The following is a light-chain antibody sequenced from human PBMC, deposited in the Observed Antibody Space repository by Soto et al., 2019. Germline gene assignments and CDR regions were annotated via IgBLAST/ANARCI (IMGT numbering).Light chain of an antibody. CDR3: QQYNSHRT. J-gene: IGKJ1*01. Sequence: DIQMTQSPSTLPASVGDRVTITCRASQSISSWLAWYQQKPGKAPKLLIYKASSLESGVPSRFSGSGSGTEFTLTISSLQPDDFATYYCQQYNSHRTFGQGTKVEIK. V-gene: IGKV1-5*03. CDR1: QSISSW. CDR2: KAS.